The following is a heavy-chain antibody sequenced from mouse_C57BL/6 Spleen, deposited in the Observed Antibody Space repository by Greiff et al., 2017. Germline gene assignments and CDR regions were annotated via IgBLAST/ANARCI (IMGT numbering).Heavy chain of an antibody. J-gene: IGHJ2*01. CDR3: ARRYYGSSDFDY. Sequence: EVKLVEPGGGLVKPGASLKLSCAASGFTFSDYGMHWVRQAPEKGLEWVAYISSGSSTNYYADTLKGRFTISRDNANNTLFLQMTSLRSEDTAMYYCARRYYGSSDFDYWGQGTTLTVSS. CDR2: ISSGSSTN. CDR1: GFTFSDYG. V-gene: IGHV5-17*01. D-gene: IGHD1-1*01.